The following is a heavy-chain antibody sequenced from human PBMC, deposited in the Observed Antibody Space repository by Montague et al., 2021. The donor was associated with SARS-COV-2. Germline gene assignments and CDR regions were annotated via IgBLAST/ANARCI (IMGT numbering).Heavy chain of an antibody. J-gene: IGHJ5*02. V-gene: IGHV4-59*01. CDR3: ARDSGGSSPEDWLGFDP. CDR2: IYYSGST. Sequence: LRLSCTVSGGSISSYYWSWIRQPPGKGLEWIGYIYYSGSTNYNPSLKSRVTISVDTSKNQFSLKLSSVTAADTAVYYCARDSGGSSPEDWLGFDPWGQGTLVTVSS. D-gene: IGHD2-15*01. CDR1: GGSISSYY.